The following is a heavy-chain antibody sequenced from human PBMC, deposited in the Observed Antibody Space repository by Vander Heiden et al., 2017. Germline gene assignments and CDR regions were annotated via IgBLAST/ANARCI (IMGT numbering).Heavy chain of an antibody. CDR3: ARTLVV. J-gene: IGHJ3*01. D-gene: IGHD6-6*01. CDR2: IYYSGST. Sequence: QLQLQESGPGLVKPSETLSLTCTVSGGSISRSSYYWGWIRQPPGKGLEWIGSIYYSGSTYYNPSLKNLGTRSVDTSTNQFALNISSLTYADQAMYSCARTLVVW. V-gene: IGHV4-39*01. CDR1: GGSISRSSYY.